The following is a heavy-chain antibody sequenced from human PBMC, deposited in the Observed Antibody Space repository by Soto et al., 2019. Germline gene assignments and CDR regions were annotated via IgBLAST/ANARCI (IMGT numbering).Heavy chain of an antibody. CDR1: GFTFSSYA. J-gene: IGHJ4*02. CDR2: ISGSGGST. D-gene: IGHD3-10*01. CDR3: ANCVSWFGEWGQTNDY. V-gene: IGHV3-23*01. Sequence: GGSLRLSCAASGFTFSSYAMSWVRQAPGKGLEWVSAISGSGGSTYYADSVKGRFTISRDNSKNTLYLQMNSLRAEDTAVYYCANCVSWFGEWGQTNDYWGQGTLVTVSS.